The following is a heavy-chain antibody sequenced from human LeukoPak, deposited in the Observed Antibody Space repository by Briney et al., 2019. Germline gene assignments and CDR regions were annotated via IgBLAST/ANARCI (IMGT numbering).Heavy chain of an antibody. CDR3: ARVFGSSFFYGMDV. CDR2: IYSGGST. J-gene: IGHJ6*02. D-gene: IGHD6-13*01. Sequence: PGGSLRLSCAASGFTFSSYAMSWVRQAPGKGLEWVSVIYSGGSTYYADSVKGRFTISRDNSKNTLYLQMNSLRAEDTAVYYCARVFGSSFFYGMDVWGQGTTVTVSS. V-gene: IGHV3-66*01. CDR1: GFTFSSYA.